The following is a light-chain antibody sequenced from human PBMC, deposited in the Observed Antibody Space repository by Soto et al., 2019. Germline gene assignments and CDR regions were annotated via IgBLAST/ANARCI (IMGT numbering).Light chain of an antibody. CDR3: QSYDSSLSGYV. Sequence: QSVLTQPPSVSEAPGQRVTISCTGSSSNIGAGYEAHWYQQVPGTAPKLLIYENNNRPPGVPARFSGSKSGTSASLAITGLQAEDEAEYYCQSYDSSLSGYVFGTGTKLTVL. CDR2: ENN. J-gene: IGLJ1*01. CDR1: SSNIGAGYE. V-gene: IGLV1-40*01.